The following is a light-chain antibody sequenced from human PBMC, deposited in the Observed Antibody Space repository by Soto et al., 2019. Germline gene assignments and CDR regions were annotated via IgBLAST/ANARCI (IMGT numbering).Light chain of an antibody. CDR1: SSDVGGYNF. J-gene: IGLJ2*01. CDR3: SSYTNSSTLVG. Sequence: QSALTQPASVSGSPGHSITISCTGTSSDVGGYNFVSWYQHHPGKAPKLIIYEVSNRPSGVSNRFSASKSGNTASLTISGLQAEDEADYYCSSYTNSSTLVGFGGGTKRTVL. V-gene: IGLV2-14*01. CDR2: EVS.